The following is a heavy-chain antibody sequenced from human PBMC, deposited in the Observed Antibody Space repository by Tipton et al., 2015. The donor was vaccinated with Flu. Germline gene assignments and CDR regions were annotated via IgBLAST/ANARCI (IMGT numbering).Heavy chain of an antibody. J-gene: IGHJ4*02. CDR1: GYSFTDYY. CDR2: INPNSGGT. D-gene: IGHD2-2*01. CDR3: ARDEIDIVVVPASDVFDY. V-gene: IGHV1-2*06. Sequence: QLVQSGAEVKKPGASVKVSCKASGYSFTDYYIHWVRQAPGQGLEWMGRINPNSGGTNYAQKFRGRLTMTRDTSISTAYMDLSRLRSDDAAVYYCARDEIDIVVVPASDVFDYWGQGTLVTVSS.